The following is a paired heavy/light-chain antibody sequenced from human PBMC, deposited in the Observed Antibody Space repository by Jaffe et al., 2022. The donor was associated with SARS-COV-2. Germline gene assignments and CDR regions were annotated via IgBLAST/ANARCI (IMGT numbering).Heavy chain of an antibody. J-gene: IGHJ5*02. CDR3: ARESAEADADWLDP. CDR1: GFNFGSYY. CDR2: ISGSSSHK. Sequence: EVQVVESGGGLVKPGGSVTLSCAASGFNFGSYYMDWVRQAPGRGLEWVSCISGSSSHKYYADSVKGRFTISRDNDKKSMYLQMNSLRVEDTAVYYCARESAEADADWLDPWGQGTLVTVSS. V-gene: IGHV3-21*02.
Light chain of an antibody. Sequence: YELTQPPSVSVSPGQTARITCSGDALSKQYGFWYQQKSGQAPIVVIYKDEERPSGVPARFSGARSGTTVTLIISGVQAEDEADYYCQSADSSGNYKMFGGGTKLTVL. CDR1: ALSKQY. CDR2: KDE. V-gene: IGLV3-25*03. CDR3: QSADSSGNYKM. J-gene: IGLJ3*02.